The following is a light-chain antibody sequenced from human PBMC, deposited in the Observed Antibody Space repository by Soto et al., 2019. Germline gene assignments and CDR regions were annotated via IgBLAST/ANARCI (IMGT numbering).Light chain of an antibody. CDR1: SSDVGSYNF. CDR3: CSYAGSSTPYV. CDR2: EVS. V-gene: IGLV2-23*02. J-gene: IGLJ1*01. Sequence: SHPSSEFGSLGQPITFYCTGTSSDVGSYNFVSWYQRHPGKAPKLMIDEVSKRPSGVSNRFSGSKSGNTASLTISGLQAEDEADYYCCSYAGSSTPYVFGTGTKVT.